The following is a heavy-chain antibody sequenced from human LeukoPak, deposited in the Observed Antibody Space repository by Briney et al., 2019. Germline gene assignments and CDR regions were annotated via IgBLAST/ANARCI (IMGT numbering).Heavy chain of an antibody. Sequence: SETLSLTCTVSGGSISSSSYYWGWIRQPPGKGLEWIGSIYYSGSTYYNPSLKSRVTISVDTSKNQFSLKLSSVTAADTAVYYCARLIGLRLGELSLFAAFDIWGQGTMVTVSS. J-gene: IGHJ3*02. V-gene: IGHV4-39*01. CDR2: IYYSGST. D-gene: IGHD3-16*02. CDR3: ARLIGLRLGELSLFAAFDI. CDR1: GGSISSSSYY.